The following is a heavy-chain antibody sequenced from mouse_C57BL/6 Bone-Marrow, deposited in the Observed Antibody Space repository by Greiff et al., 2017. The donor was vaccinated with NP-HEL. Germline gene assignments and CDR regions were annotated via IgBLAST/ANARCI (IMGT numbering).Heavy chain of an antibody. CDR3: TTYGNDY. V-gene: IGHV14-4*01. D-gene: IGHD1-1*01. Sequence: VQLKQSGAELVRPGASVKLSCTASGFNIKDAYMHWVKQRPEQGLEWIGWIDPENGDTEYASKFQGKATITADTSSNTAYLQLSSLTSEDTAVYYCTTYGNDYWGQGTTLTVSS. CDR1: GFNIKDAY. J-gene: IGHJ2*01. CDR2: IDPENGDT.